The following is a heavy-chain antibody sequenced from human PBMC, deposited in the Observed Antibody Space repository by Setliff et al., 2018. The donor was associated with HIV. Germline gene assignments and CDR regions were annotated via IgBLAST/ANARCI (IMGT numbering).Heavy chain of an antibody. CDR3: ARALWRDSSGPFHF. CDR2: INTNTGSP. D-gene: IGHD3-22*01. CDR1: GYTFTNYA. V-gene: IGHV7-4-1*02. Sequence: ASVKVSCKASGYTFTNYAINWVRQAPGQGLEWMGCINTNTGSPTYAQGFTGRFVFSLDTSLSTAYLHWSTLKASDTATYYCARALWRDSSGPFHFWGQGTLVTSPQ. J-gene: IGHJ4*02.